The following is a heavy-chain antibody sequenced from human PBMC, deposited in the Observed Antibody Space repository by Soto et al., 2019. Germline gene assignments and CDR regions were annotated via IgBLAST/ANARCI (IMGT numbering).Heavy chain of an antibody. CDR1: GGTFSSYA. Sequence: QVQLVQSGAEVKKPGSSVKVSCKASGGTFSSYAISWVRQAPGQGLEWMGGIIPISETTNYPQKFQGRVTITADESKSTAYMELSSLRSEDTAVYYCSRSQGSSTSLEIYYYYSYGMDVWGQGTTVTVSS. V-gene: IGHV1-69*01. CDR2: IIPISETT. CDR3: SRSQGSSTSLEIYYYYSYGMDV. D-gene: IGHD2-2*01. J-gene: IGHJ6*02.